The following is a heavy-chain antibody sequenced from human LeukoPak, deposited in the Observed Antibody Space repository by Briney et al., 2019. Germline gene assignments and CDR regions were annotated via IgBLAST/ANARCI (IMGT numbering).Heavy chain of an antibody. D-gene: IGHD1-20*01. V-gene: IGHV4-59*01. Sequence: SETLSRTCTVSGDSISSYYWSWIREPPGKGLEWIGYIYDSGKTNYNASLISRVTISVDTSKNQFSLKLTSVTPADTAVYYCARRARGITGTPGGIDYWGQGTLVTVSS. J-gene: IGHJ4*02. CDR1: GDSISSYY. CDR2: IYDSGKT. CDR3: ARRARGITGTPGGIDY.